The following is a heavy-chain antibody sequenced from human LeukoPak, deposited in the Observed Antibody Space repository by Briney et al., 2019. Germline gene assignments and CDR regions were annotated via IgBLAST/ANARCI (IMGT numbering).Heavy chain of an antibody. J-gene: IGHJ3*02. V-gene: IGHV3-7*01. CDR2: IKQDGSEK. CDR1: GFTFSSYG. Sequence: HAGGSLRLSCAASGFTFSSYGMHWVRQAPGKGLEWVANIKQDGSEKYYVDSVKGRFTISRDNAKNSLYLQMNSLRAEDTAVYYCARDLSYCGGDCYDGEGYAFDIWGQGTMVTVSS. D-gene: IGHD2-21*01. CDR3: ARDLSYCGGDCYDGEGYAFDI.